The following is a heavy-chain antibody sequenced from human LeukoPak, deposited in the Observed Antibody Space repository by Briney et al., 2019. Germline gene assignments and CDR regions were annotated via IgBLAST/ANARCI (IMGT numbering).Heavy chain of an antibody. CDR3: AKGYIQLWWFDY. J-gene: IGHJ4*02. CDR1: GFTFSTYA. V-gene: IGHV3-23*01. Sequence: GGSLRLSCAASGFTFSTYAMSWVRQAPGKGLQWVSLISGSGDGARYADSVKGRFTISRDNSKNTVYLQMTNLRAEDTAVYYCAKGYIQLWWFDYWGQGTLVTVSS. CDR2: ISGSGDGA. D-gene: IGHD2-21*01.